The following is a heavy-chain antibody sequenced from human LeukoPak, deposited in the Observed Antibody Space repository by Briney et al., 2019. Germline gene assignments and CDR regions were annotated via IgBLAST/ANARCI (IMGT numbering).Heavy chain of an antibody. CDR2: IEDDGDQK. D-gene: IGHD5-12*01. CDR3: ARDIIRGQSDFDY. Sequence: GGSLRLSCAASGLTFGDYWMSWVRQAPGKGLEFVGNIEDDGDQKNYVDSVKGRFTISRDNVKNSLYLQMNSLRVEDTGVYYCARDIIRGQSDFDYWGQGVLVIVSS. CDR1: GLTFGDYW. J-gene: IGHJ4*02. V-gene: IGHV3-7*01.